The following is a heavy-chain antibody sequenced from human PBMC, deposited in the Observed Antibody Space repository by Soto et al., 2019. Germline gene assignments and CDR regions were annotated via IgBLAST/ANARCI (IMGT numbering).Heavy chain of an antibody. CDR3: ARDPGDIVVVPAIDP. V-gene: IGHV1-18*01. D-gene: IGHD2-2*01. CDR1: GYTFTSYG. CDR2: ISAYNGNT. Sequence: GASVKVPCKASGYTFTSYGISWVRQAPGQGLEWMGWISAYNGNTNYAQKLQGRVTMTTDTSTSTAYMELRSLRSDDTAVYYCARDPGDIVVVPAIDPWGQGTLVTVSS. J-gene: IGHJ5*02.